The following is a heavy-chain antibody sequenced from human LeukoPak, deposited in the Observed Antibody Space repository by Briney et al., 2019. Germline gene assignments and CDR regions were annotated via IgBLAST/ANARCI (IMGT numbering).Heavy chain of an antibody. CDR3: ARSCRSGYYSGFDY. D-gene: IGHD3-3*01. CDR2: ISWNSVGV. J-gene: IGHJ4*02. Sequence: GGSLRLSCAASGFTFDDYAMHWVRQAPGKGLEWVSGISWNSVGVGYADSVKGRFTISRDNAKNSLYLQMNSLRAEDTALYYCARSCRSGYYSGFDYWGQGTLVTVSS. CDR1: GFTFDDYA. V-gene: IGHV3-9*01.